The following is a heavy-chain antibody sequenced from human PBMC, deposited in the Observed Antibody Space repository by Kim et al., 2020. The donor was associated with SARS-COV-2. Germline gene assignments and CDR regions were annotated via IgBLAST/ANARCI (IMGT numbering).Heavy chain of an antibody. Sequence: GYADPGKGRFTISRGNAKNSLYLQMNSLRVEDTAFYYCAKGPSFYYYYIDVWGKGTTVTVSS. CDR3: AKGPSFYYYYIDV. D-gene: IGHD3-3*02. V-gene: IGHV3-9*01. J-gene: IGHJ6*03.